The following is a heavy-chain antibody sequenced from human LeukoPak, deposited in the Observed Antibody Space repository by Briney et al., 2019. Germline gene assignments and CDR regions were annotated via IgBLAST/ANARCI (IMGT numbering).Heavy chain of an antibody. CDR1: GGSIGSNY. Sequence: SETLSLTCTVSGGSIGSNYWTWIRQPPGKGLEYIGYIYYTGGTNYNPSLKSRVTISVDTSKNQFSLKLTSVTAADTAVYYCAKPYGDYGYWYFDLWGRGTLVTVSS. J-gene: IGHJ2*01. V-gene: IGHV4-59*08. D-gene: IGHD4-17*01. CDR3: AKPYGDYGYWYFDL. CDR2: IYYTGGT.